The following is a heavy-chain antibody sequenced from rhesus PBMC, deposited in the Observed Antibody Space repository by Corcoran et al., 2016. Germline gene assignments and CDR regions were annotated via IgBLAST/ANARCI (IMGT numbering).Heavy chain of an antibody. CDR3: ARAGSYYFDY. J-gene: IGHJ4*01. D-gene: IGHD3-16*01. Sequence: QVQLQESGPGLVKPSETLSLTCAVSGYSISGSYWSWIRQAPGKGLEWIGYITYSGSTSYNPSLKSRVTISRDTSKNQCSLKLSFVTAADTAVYYCARAGSYYFDYWGQGVLVTVSS. CDR1: GYSISGSY. V-gene: IGHV4-122*02. CDR2: ITYSGST.